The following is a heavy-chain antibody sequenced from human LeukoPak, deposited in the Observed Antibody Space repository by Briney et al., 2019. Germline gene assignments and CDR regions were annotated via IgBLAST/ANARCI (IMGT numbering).Heavy chain of an antibody. J-gene: IGHJ4*02. CDR1: GGSFSGYY. V-gene: IGHV4-34*01. CDR3: ARGSSLGYCSGGSCYGVHDY. D-gene: IGHD2-15*01. Sequence: SETLSLTCAVYGGSFSGYYWSWIRQPPGKGLEWIGEINHSGSTNYNPSLKSRVTISVDTSKNQFSLKLSSVTAADTAVYYCARGSSLGYCSGGSCYGVHDYWGQGTLVTVSS. CDR2: INHSGST.